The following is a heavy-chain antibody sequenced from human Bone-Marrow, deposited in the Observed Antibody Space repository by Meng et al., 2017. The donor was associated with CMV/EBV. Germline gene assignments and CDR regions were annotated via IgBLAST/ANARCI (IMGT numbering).Heavy chain of an antibody. D-gene: IGHD3-3*01. Sequence: GESLKISCAASGFTFSSYWMHWVRQAPGKGLVWVSRINSDGSSTRYADSVKGRFTISRDNAKNTLYLQMNSLRAEDTAVYYCAREDALTIFGVVNENWFDPWGQGTLVTVSS. J-gene: IGHJ5*02. CDR2: INSDGSST. CDR3: AREDALTIFGVVNENWFDP. V-gene: IGHV3-74*01. CDR1: GFTFSSYW.